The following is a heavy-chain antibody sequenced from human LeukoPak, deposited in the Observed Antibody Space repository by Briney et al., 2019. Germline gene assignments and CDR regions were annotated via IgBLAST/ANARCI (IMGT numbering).Heavy chain of an antibody. D-gene: IGHD6-19*01. CDR1: GFTFTNFA. V-gene: IGHV3-23*01. J-gene: IGHJ4*02. CDR2: ISGSDGST. Sequence: GGSLRLSCAASGFTFTNFAMHWVRQAPGKGLEWVSTISGSDGSTNYADSVKGRFSISRDNSKNTLYLQMKSLRAEDTAVYYCAKELYGWYYDYWGQGTLVTVSS. CDR3: AKELYGWYYDY.